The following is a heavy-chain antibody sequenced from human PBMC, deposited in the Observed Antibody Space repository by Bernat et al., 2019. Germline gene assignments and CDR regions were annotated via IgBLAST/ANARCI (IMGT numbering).Heavy chain of an antibody. J-gene: IGHJ4*02. V-gene: IGHV3-30*01. D-gene: IGHD3-3*01. Sequence: QVQLVESGGGVVQPGRSLRLSCAASGFTFSSYAMHWVRQAPGKGLEWVAVISDDGSNKYYADSVKGRFTISRDNSKNTLYLQMNSLRAEDTAVYYCARDDDFWSGFDYWGQGTLVTVSS. CDR1: GFTFSSYA. CDR2: ISDDGSNK. CDR3: ARDDDFWSGFDY.